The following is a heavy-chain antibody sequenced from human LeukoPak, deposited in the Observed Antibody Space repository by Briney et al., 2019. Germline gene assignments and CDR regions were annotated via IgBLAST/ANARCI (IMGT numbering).Heavy chain of an antibody. V-gene: IGHV1-18*04. CDR1: GYTFTGYY. CDR2: ISAYNGNT. J-gene: IGHJ3*02. D-gene: IGHD5-24*01. CDR3: ARDLGMATTGDAFDI. Sequence: ASVKVSCKASGYTFTGYYMHWVRQAPGQGLEWMGWISAYNGNTNYAQKLQGRVTMTTDTSTSTAYMELRSLRSDDTAVYYCARDLGMATTGDAFDIWGQGTMVTVSS.